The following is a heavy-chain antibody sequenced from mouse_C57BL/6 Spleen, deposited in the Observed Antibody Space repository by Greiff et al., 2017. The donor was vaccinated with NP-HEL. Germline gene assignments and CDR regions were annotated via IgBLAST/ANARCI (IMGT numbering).Heavy chain of an antibody. J-gene: IGHJ1*03. CDR3: ARWFYDGYNDFWG. D-gene: IGHD2-3*01. Sequence: VKLQQSGAELVQPGDSVKLSCKASGYTFTTYPIEWMKQNHGKSLEWIGHFHTYNDDTKYNDKFKGKATLTVAKSSNTVFLDLSRFTYDASAVYYCARWFYDGYNDFWGWGKATTVTV. CDR2: FHTYNDDT. V-gene: IGHV1-47*01. CDR1: GYTFTTYP.